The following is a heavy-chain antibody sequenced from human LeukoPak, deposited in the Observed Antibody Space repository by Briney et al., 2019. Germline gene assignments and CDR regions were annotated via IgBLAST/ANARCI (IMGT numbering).Heavy chain of an antibody. J-gene: IGHJ3*02. D-gene: IGHD3-3*01. Sequence: SETLSLTCTVSGGSLSNDTYYWGWIRQPPGKGLKWIGNIYHSGSTYYSPSLESRVTISVDTSKNQFSLKLTSVTAADTAVYYCVRRRVLRFLQWYQPPFDIWGQGAVVAVSS. CDR2: IYHSGST. CDR3: VRRRVLRFLQWYQPPFDI. CDR1: GGSLSNDTYY. V-gene: IGHV4-39*01.